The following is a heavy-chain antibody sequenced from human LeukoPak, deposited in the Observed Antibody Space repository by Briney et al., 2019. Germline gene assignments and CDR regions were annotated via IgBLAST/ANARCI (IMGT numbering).Heavy chain of an antibody. CDR1: GFTFSDSY. V-gene: IGHV3-11*01. CDR2: ISGSGHDI. J-gene: IGHJ4*02. CDR3: ARGSGDY. Sequence: PGGSLRLSCAASGFTFSDSYMTWVRQAPGKGVEWVAYISGSGHDINYSDSVKGRFTISRDNSKNTLYLQMNSLRAEDTAVYYCARGSGDYWGQGTLVTVSS.